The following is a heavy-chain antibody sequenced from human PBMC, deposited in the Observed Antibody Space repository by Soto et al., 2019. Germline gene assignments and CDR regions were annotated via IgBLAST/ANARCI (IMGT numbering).Heavy chain of an antibody. V-gene: IGHV3-74*01. CDR1: GFSFSSYW. D-gene: IGHD3-3*01. CDR2: INSDGSST. Sequence: GGSLRLSCAASGFSFSSYWMHWVRQAPVKGLVWVSRINSDGSSTSYADSVKGRFTISRDNSKNTLYLQMNSLRAEDTAVYYCARDAESYDFWSGYSHNWFDPWGQGALVTVSS. J-gene: IGHJ5*02. CDR3: ARDAESYDFWSGYSHNWFDP.